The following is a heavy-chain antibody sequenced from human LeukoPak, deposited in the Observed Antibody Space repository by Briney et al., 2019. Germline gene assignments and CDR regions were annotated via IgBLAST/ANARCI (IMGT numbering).Heavy chain of an antibody. CDR3: ARGRGYCTNGVCYYYYYMDV. D-gene: IGHD2-8*01. CDR2: INHSGST. CDR1: GGSFSGYY. J-gene: IGHJ6*03. V-gene: IGHV4-34*01. Sequence: SETLSLTCAVYGGSFSGYYWSWIRQPPGKGLEWIGEINHSGSTNYNPSLKSRVTIPVDTSKNQFSLKLNSVTAADTAVYYCARGRGYCTNGVCYYYYYMDVWGKGTTVTVSS.